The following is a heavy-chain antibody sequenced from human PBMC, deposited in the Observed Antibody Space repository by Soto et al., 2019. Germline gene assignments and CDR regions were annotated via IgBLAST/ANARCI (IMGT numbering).Heavy chain of an antibody. V-gene: IGHV4-38-2*01. Sequence: SETLSLTCAVSGYSIGSGYYWAWIRQSPGKGLEWIGSIYHAGSVYYNPSLSGRVALSMDTSKNHFSLKLTSVTAADTAVYYCARTFDYYGMDVWGQGXTVTVYS. CDR1: GYSIGSGYY. CDR2: IYHAGSV. CDR3: ARTFDYYGMDV. J-gene: IGHJ6*02.